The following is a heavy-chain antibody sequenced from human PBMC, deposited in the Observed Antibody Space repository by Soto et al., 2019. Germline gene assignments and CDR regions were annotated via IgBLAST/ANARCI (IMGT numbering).Heavy chain of an antibody. V-gene: IGHV1-2*04. CDR1: GVSISSSY. CDR3: AREDGPGYCSNWYPPSERDSYFGMDV. J-gene: IGHJ6*01. D-gene: IGHD6-13*01. CDR2: ISPNSGGT. Sequence: TCTVSGVSISSSYWSLFRQSPGQGLEWIGWISPNSGGTKYAQKMKRWVTMTRDTPMSTAYLEPSRLKSDDTAVYYCAREDGPGYCSNWYPPSERDSYFGMDVWGQGTTVTVSS.